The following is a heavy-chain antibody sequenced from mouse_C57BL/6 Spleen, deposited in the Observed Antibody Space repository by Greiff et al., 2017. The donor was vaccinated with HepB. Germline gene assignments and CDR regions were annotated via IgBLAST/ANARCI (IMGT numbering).Heavy chain of an antibody. CDR2: ISDGGSYT. V-gene: IGHV5-4*03. D-gene: IGHD2-12*01. J-gene: IGHJ2*01. CDR3: ARRRDTRPFDY. Sequence: EVMLVESGGGLVKPGGSLKLSCAASGFTFSSYAMSWVRQTPEKRLEWVATISDGGSYTYYPDNVKGRFTISRDNAKNNLYLQMSHLKSEDTAMYYCARRRDTRPFDYWGQGTTLTVSS. CDR1: GFTFSSYA.